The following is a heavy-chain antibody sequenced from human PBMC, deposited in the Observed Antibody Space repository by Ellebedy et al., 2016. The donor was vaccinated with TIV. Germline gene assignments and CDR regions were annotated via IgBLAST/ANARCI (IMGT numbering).Heavy chain of an antibody. D-gene: IGHD4-17*01. CDR2: INQDESQR. J-gene: IGHJ3*02. CDR3: ATDGSYGDYRSPTHAFEI. V-gene: IGHV3-7*01. Sequence: GGSLRLSCAASGFSFRSYWMSWVRQAPGRGLEWVANINQDESQRYYVDSVEGRFTISRDNTESSLYLQMNSLRAEDTAVYYCATDGSYGDYRSPTHAFEIWGQGTMVRVSS. CDR1: GFSFRSYW.